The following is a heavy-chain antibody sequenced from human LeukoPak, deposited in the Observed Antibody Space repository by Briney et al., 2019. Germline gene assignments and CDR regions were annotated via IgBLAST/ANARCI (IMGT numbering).Heavy chain of an antibody. Sequence: GGSLRLSCAASGFTFSSYWMHWVRQAPGKGLVGVSRINSDGSSTSYADSVKGRFTISRDNAKNTLYPQMNSLRAEDTAVYYCARGRPWGSYASDYYYYMDVWGKGTTVTVSS. CDR1: GFTFSSYW. V-gene: IGHV3-74*01. CDR3: ARGRPWGSYASDYYYYMDV. J-gene: IGHJ6*03. D-gene: IGHD3-16*01. CDR2: INSDGSST.